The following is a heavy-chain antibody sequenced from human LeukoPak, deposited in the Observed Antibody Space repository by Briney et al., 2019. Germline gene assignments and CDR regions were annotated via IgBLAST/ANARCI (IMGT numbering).Heavy chain of an antibody. V-gene: IGHV3-21*01. J-gene: IGHJ5*02. Sequence: GGSLRLSCAASGFTFSSYSMNWVRQAPGKGLEWVSSISSSSSYIYYADSVKGRFTISRDNAKNSLYLQMNSLRAEDTAVYYCARDRIGIVVVPAVGFDPWGQGTLVTVSS. CDR3: ARDRIGIVVVPAVGFDP. CDR2: ISSSSSYI. D-gene: IGHD2-2*01. CDR1: GFTFSSYS.